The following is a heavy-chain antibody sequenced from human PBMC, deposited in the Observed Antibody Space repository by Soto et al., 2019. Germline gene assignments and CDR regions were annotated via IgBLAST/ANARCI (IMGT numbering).Heavy chain of an antibody. D-gene: IGHD1-7*01. CDR1: GFTFSDYY. CDR3: AKGEGYKWNYEFDP. V-gene: IGHV3-11*06. J-gene: IGHJ5*02. Sequence: GGSLRLSCAASGFTFSDYYMSWIRQAPGKGLEWVSYISDSSSNTNYGDSVKGRFTISRDNAKNLLYLQMNSLRAEDTAVYYCAKGEGYKWNYEFDPWGQGTLV. CDR2: ISDSSSNT.